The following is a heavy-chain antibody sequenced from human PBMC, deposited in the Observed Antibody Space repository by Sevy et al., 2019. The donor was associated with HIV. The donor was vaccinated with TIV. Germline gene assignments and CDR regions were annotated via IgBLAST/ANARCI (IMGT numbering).Heavy chain of an antibody. Sequence: ASVKVSCKASGDTFSSYAISWVRQAPGQGLEWMGRNIPMLGTAKFAQKFQGRVTITADKSTSTAYMELSSLRSEDTAVYYCVLSSSIDYWGQGTLVTVSS. V-gene: IGHV1-69*04. CDR2: NIPMLGTA. CDR3: VLSSSIDY. J-gene: IGHJ4*02. D-gene: IGHD6-6*01. CDR1: GDTFSSYA.